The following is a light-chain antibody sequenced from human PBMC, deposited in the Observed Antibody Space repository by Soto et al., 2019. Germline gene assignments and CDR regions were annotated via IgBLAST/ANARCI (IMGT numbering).Light chain of an antibody. CDR2: EVS. CDR1: SSDIGGHNY. V-gene: IGLV2-8*01. CDR3: SSYAVNNKAV. Sequence: QSVLTQPASVSGSPGQSITVSCTGTSSDIGGHNYVSWYQQHPGKVPKLIIYEVSKRPSGVPDRFSGSKSGNTASLTVSGLQAEDEADYYCSSYAVNNKAVFGGGTKVTVL. J-gene: IGLJ2*01.